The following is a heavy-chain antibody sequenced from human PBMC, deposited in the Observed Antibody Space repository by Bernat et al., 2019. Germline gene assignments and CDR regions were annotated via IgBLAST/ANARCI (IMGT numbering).Heavy chain of an antibody. J-gene: IGHJ4*02. CDR2: IYYSGSI. D-gene: IGHD2-8*02. CDR1: GGSITTYY. V-gene: IGHV4-59*01. CDR3: ASQTIGGGWCHRRFDY. Sequence: QVQLQESGPGLVKPSETLSLTCTVSGGSITTYYWSWIRQPPGKGPEWIGYIYYSGSINYNPPLKSRVTVSVDTSKNEFSLKLSSVTAADTAVYYCASQTIGGGWCHRRFDYWGQGTLVTVSS.